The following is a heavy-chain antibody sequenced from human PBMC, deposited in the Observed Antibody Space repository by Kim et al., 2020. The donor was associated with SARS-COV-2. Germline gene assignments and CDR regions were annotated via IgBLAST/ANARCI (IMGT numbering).Heavy chain of an antibody. J-gene: IGHJ4*02. V-gene: IGHV3-66*01. CDR2: IYSGGST. CDR1: GFTVSSNY. Sequence: GGSLRLSCAASGFTVSSNYMSWVRQAPGKGLEWVSVIYSGGSTYYADSVKGRFTISRDNSKNTLYLQMNSLRAEDTAVYYCARSVRYYDSSLGAFDYWGQGTLVTVSS. D-gene: IGHD3-22*01. CDR3: ARSVRYYDSSLGAFDY.